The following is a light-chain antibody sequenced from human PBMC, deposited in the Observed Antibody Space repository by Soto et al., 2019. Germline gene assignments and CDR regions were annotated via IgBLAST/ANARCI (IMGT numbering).Light chain of an antibody. CDR1: QSISSY. Sequence: DIQMTQTKSSLSASVGDRVTITCGASQSISSYLNWYQQKPGKAPKLLIYAASSLQSGVPSRFSGSGSGTDFTLTISSLQPEDFATYYCQQSSSTFITFGQVTRLEVK. CDR2: AAS. V-gene: IGKV1-39*01. CDR3: QQSSSTFIT. J-gene: IGKJ5*01.